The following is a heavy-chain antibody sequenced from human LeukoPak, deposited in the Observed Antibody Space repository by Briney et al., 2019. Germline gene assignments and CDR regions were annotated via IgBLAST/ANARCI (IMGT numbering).Heavy chain of an antibody. D-gene: IGHD5-24*01. CDR1: GFTFSSYW. CDR3: ARDHARDGYNF. V-gene: IGHV3-7*01. Sequence: QTGGSLRLXCAASGFTFSSYWMNWVRQAPGKGLEWVANIEQDGSEKCYVDSVKGRFTISRDNAQNSLYLQMNSLRAEDTAVYYCARDHARDGYNFWGQGTLVTVSS. CDR2: IEQDGSEK. J-gene: IGHJ4*02.